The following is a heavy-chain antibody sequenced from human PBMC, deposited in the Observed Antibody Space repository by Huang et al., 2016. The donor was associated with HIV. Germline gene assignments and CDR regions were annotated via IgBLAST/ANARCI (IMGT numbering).Heavy chain of an antibody. CDR2: ISISSSYQ. CDR3: ARCRYGSGSYEGLFDF. Sequence: EVQLVESGGGLVKHGGSLRLSCAASGFTFSRYSMNWVREAPGNGLEWVSYISISSSYQSYADPWKGLFTISRDTAKNSLYLQMNSLRAEDTAVYYCARCRYGSGSYEGLFDFWGQGILVTISS. CDR1: GFTFSRYS. D-gene: IGHD3-10*01. J-gene: IGHJ4*02. V-gene: IGHV3-21*01.